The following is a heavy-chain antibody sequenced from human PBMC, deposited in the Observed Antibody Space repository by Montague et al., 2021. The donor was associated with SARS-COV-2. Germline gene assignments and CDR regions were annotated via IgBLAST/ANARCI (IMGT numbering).Heavy chain of an antibody. D-gene: IGHD3-22*01. CDR1: GDSVISDKYY. Sequence: SETLSLTCTVTGDSVISDKYYWSWIRQPPGKGLEWFGFIYDSGSTSYNPCLHSRVTITIDTSKNQFSLNLMSVTPADTAVYYCVKGSGYPWGQGTLVTVSS. CDR2: IYDSGST. J-gene: IGHJ5*02. CDR3: VKGSGYP. V-gene: IGHV4-61*01.